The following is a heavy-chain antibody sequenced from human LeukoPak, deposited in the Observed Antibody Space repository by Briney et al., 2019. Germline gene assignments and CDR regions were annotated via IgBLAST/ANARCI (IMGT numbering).Heavy chain of an antibody. J-gene: IGHJ4*02. D-gene: IGHD6-19*01. Sequence: GGSLRLSCAASGFXFKNYWMHWVRQAPGKGLVWVSRINSDGSSTNYADSVKGRFTISRDNAKNTLYLQMNSLRAEDTAVYYCARDSGWGTGFDDWGQGTLVTVSS. CDR3: ARDSGWGTGFDD. V-gene: IGHV3-74*01. CDR1: GFXFKNYW. CDR2: INSDGSST.